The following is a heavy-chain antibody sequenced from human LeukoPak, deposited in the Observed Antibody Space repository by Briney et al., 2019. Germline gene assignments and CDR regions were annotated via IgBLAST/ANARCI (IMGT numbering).Heavy chain of an antibody. CDR2: IKQDGSEK. D-gene: IGHD3-10*01. V-gene: IGHV3-7*04. J-gene: IGHJ4*02. Sequence: GGSLRLSCAASGFTFSSYWMTWARQTPGKGLEWVANIKQDGSEKYYVDSVKGRFTISRDNDKNSLYLQMNSLRAEDTAVYYCARGRGNDYWGQGTLVTVSS. CDR3: ARGRGNDY. CDR1: GFTFSSYW.